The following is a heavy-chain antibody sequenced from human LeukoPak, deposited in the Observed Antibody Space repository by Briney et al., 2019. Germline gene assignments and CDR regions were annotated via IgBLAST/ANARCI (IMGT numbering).Heavy chain of an antibody. CDR3: ASSAPGSDYYYMDV. CDR1: GGTFSSYA. J-gene: IGHJ6*03. Sequence: ASVKVSCKASGGTFSSYAISWVRQAPGQGLEWMGGIIPIFGTANYAQKFQGRVTITTDESTSTAYMELSSLRSEDTAVYYCASSAPGSDYYYMDVWGKGTTVTVSS. CDR2: IIPIFGTA. V-gene: IGHV1-69*05. D-gene: IGHD1-26*01.